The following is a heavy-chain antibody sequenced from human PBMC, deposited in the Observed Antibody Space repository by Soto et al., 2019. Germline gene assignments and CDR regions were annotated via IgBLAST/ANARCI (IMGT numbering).Heavy chain of an antibody. Sequence: GGSLRLSCAASGFTFSNYAMSWVRQAPGKGLEWVSAISGSGGSTYYADSVKGRFTISRDNSKNTLYLQMNSLRAEDTAVYYCAKAGSSGWVYYYYGMDVWGQGTTVTVSS. V-gene: IGHV3-23*01. J-gene: IGHJ6*02. CDR3: AKAGSSGWVYYYYGMDV. CDR2: ISGSGGST. D-gene: IGHD6-19*01. CDR1: GFTFSNYA.